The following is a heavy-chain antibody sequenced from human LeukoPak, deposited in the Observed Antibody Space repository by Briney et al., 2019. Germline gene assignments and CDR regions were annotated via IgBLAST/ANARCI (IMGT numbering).Heavy chain of an antibody. CDR2: ISSSGSTI. CDR1: GFTFSDYY. J-gene: IGHJ6*02. V-gene: IGHV3-11*01. D-gene: IGHD5-18*01. Sequence: PGGSLRLSCAASGFTFSDYYMSWIRQAPGKGLEWVSYISSSGSTIYYADSVKGRFTISRDNAKNSLYLQMNSLRAEDTAVYYCARGYSYGLYYYYGMDVWGQGTTVTVSS. CDR3: ARGYSYGLYYYYGMDV.